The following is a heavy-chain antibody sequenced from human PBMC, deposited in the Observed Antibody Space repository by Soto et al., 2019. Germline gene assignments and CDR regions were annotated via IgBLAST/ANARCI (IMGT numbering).Heavy chain of an antibody. CDR2: INHSGST. V-gene: IGHV4-34*01. CDR3: ARTPMTTVTPNFDY. CDR1: GGSFSGYY. Sequence: TCAVYGGSFSGYYWSWIRQPPGKGLEWIGEINHSGSTNYNPSLKSRVTISVDTSKNQFSLKLSSVTAADTAVYYCARTPMTTVTPNFDYWGQGTLVTVSS. J-gene: IGHJ4*02. D-gene: IGHD4-17*01.